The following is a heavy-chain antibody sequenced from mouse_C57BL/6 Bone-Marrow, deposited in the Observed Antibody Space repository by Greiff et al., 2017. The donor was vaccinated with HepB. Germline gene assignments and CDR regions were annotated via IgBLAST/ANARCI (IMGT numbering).Heavy chain of an antibody. J-gene: IGHJ2*01. V-gene: IGHV1-42*01. Sequence: EVQRVESGPELVKPGASVKISCKASGYSFTGYYMNWVKQSPEKSLEWIGEINPSTGGTTYNQKFKAKATLTVDKSYSTAYMQLKSLTSEDSAVYYCEATVVAGNYFDYWGQGTTLTVSS. CDR2: INPSTGGT. CDR1: GYSFTGYY. D-gene: IGHD1-1*01. CDR3: EATVVAGNYFDY.